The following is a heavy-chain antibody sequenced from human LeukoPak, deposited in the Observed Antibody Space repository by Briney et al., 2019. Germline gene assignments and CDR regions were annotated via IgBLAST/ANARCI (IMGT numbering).Heavy chain of an antibody. Sequence: GGSLRLSCAASGFTFSSYAMSWVRQAPGKGLEWVSAISGSGGSTYYADSVKGRFTIPRDNSKNTLYLQMNSLRAEDTAVYYCARDKGDYHTSGSLFVFGGQGALVTVSS. V-gene: IGHV3-23*01. CDR1: GFTFSSYA. D-gene: IGHD3-22*01. CDR3: ARDKGDYHTSGSLFVF. CDR2: ISGSGGST. J-gene: IGHJ4*02.